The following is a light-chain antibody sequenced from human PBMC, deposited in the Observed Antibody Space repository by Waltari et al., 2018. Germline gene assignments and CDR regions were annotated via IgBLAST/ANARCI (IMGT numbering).Light chain of an antibody. CDR1: QSVSSSY. CDR2: GAS. J-gene: IGKJ1*01. V-gene: IGKV3-20*01. Sequence: EMVLTQSPGTLSFSPGERATRSSRASQSVSSSYLACYQQKPGQAPRLRIYGASSRATGIPDRFSGSGSGTDFTLTISRLEPEDFAVYYCQQYGSSPWTFGQGTKVEIK. CDR3: QQYGSSPWT.